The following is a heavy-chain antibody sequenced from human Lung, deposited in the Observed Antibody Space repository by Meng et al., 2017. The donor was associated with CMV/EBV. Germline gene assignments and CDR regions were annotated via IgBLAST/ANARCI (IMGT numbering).Heavy chain of an antibody. D-gene: IGHD3/OR15-3a*01. V-gene: IGHV4-31*03. CDR1: GGSITSGGYY. CDR3: ARDSGWTWLDP. J-gene: IGHJ5*02. CDR2: IYYTGGT. Sequence: SXTLSLXCTVSGGSITSGGYYWSWIRQHPGKGLEWIGYIYYTGGTYYNPSLKSRVIISVDTSKNQFSLKLTSVTAADTAMYYCARDSGWTWLDPWGQGTLVTVSS.